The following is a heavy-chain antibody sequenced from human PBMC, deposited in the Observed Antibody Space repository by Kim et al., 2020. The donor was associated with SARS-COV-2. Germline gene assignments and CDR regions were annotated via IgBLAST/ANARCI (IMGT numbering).Heavy chain of an antibody. D-gene: IGHD6-13*01. CDR2: IWYDGSNK. CDR1: GFTFSSYG. V-gene: IGHV3-33*01. J-gene: IGHJ6*02. Sequence: GGSLRLSCAASGFTFSSYGMHWVRQAPGKGLEWVAVIWYDGSNKYYADSVKGRFTISRDNSKNTLYLQMNSLRAEDTAVYYCARPPSSWSGETDVWGQGTTVTVSS. CDR3: ARPPSSWSGETDV.